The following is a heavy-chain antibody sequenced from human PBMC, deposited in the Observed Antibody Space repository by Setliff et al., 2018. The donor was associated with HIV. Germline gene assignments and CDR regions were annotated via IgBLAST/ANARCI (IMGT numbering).Heavy chain of an antibody. V-gene: IGHV3-23*01. CDR1: GFTFSSYA. Sequence: PGGSLRLSCAASGFTFSSYAMNWVRQAPGKGLEWVSSISGSGVNTYYADSVKGRFTISRDNFKNTLYIQMNSLRAEDTAVYYCAKGRYSSGANYYYYYMDVWGKGTTVTVSS. CDR2: ISGSGVNT. CDR3: AKGRYSSGANYYYYYMDV. J-gene: IGHJ6*03. D-gene: IGHD6-19*01.